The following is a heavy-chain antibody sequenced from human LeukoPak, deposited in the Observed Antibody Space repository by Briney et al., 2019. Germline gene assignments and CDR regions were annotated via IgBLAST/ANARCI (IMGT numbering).Heavy chain of an antibody. CDR1: GFTFSSYS. Sequence: PGGSLRLSCAASGFTFSSYSMNWVRQAPGKGLEWVSSISSSSSYIYYADSVKGRFTISRDNAKNSLYLQMNSLRAEDTAVYYCAISILTYCSSTSCPFDYWGQGTLVTVSS. CDR3: AISILTYCSSTSCPFDY. D-gene: IGHD2-2*01. J-gene: IGHJ4*02. CDR2: ISSSSSYI. V-gene: IGHV3-21*01.